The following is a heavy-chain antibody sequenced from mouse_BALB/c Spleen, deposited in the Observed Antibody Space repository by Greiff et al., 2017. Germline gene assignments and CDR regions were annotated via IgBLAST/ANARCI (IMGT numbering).Heavy chain of an antibody. Sequence: QVQLQQSGPELVKPGASVKISCKASGYAFSSSWMNWVKQRPGQGLEWIGRIYPGDGDTNYNGKFKGKATLTADKSSSTAFMQLSSLTSVDSAVYFCARGGYYEGYAMDYWGQGTSVTVSS. J-gene: IGHJ4*01. V-gene: IGHV1-82*01. D-gene: IGHD2-3*01. CDR2: IYPGDGDT. CDR3: ARGGYYEGYAMDY. CDR1: GYAFSSSW.